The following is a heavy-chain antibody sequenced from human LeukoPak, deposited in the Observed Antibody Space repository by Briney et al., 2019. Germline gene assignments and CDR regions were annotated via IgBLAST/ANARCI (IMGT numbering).Heavy chain of an antibody. CDR3: AKDRGGGAVAGNFDY. J-gene: IGHJ4*02. CDR2: ISGSGGST. Sequence: PGGSLRLSCAASGFTFSSYAISWVRQAPGQGLEWVSAISGSGGSTYYADSVKGRFTISRDNSKNTLYMQMNSLRAEDTAVYYGAKDRGGGAVAGNFDYWGQGTLVTVSS. D-gene: IGHD6-19*01. V-gene: IGHV3-23*01. CDR1: GFTFSSYA.